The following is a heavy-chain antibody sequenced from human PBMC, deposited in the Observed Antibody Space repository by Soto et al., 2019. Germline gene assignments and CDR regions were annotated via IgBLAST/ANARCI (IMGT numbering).Heavy chain of an antibody. CDR2: ITPNSGAT. J-gene: IGHJ3*01. D-gene: IGHD3-22*01. V-gene: IGHV1-2*02. CDR3: ARPVGRRGLNAAFDV. CDR1: GYTFIDHY. Sequence: ASVKVSGKASGYTFIDHYIHWVRQAPGQGLEWMGGITPNSGATKYAQKFQGRVTMTRDASINTAYVDVTGLTLDDTAVYFCARPVGRRGLNAAFDVWGQGTLVTVSS.